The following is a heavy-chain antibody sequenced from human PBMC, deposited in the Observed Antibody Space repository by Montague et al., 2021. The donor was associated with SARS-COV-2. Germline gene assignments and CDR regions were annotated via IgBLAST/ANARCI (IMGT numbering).Heavy chain of an antibody. J-gene: IGHJ6*02. D-gene: IGHD3-9*01. CDR3: ARSAFRYFDRPGMDV. V-gene: IGHV4-61*02. CDR2: INASGTS. Sequence: TLSLTCTVSGGSIRSDGFYWNWIRQPAGKGLEWIGRINASGTSNYTPSLKIRVIISLDRSKNQFSLKLISVIAADTAVYYCARSAFRYFDRPGMDVWGQGTMVTVSS. CDR1: GGSIRSDGFY.